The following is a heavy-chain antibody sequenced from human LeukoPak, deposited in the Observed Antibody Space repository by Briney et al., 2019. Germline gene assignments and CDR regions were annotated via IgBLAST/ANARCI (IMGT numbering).Heavy chain of an antibody. CDR3: ARAPGYSSGWYPGTMYFDY. Sequence: SVKVSCKASGGTFSSYAISWVRQAPGQGLEWMGGIIPIFGTANYAQKFQGRVTITADESTSTAYMELSSLRSEDTAVYYCARAPGYSSGWYPGTMYFDYWGQGTLVTVSS. D-gene: IGHD6-19*01. J-gene: IGHJ4*02. V-gene: IGHV1-69*13. CDR1: GGTFSSYA. CDR2: IIPIFGTA.